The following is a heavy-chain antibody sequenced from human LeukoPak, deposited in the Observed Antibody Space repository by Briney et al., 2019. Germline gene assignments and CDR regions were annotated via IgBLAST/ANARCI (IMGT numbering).Heavy chain of an antibody. CDR3: AKDWTTVVTPKGYYFNS. CDR1: GFSFNNYA. V-gene: IGHV3-23*01. CDR2: ISTTGGST. D-gene: IGHD4-23*01. J-gene: IGHJ4*02. Sequence: GGSLRLSCAASGFSFNNYAMSWVRQAPGKGLEWVSAISTTGGSTYYADSVKGRFTVSRDNSKNTLSLQMDSLRVEDTALYYCAKDWTTVVTPKGYYFNSWGQGTLVTVSS.